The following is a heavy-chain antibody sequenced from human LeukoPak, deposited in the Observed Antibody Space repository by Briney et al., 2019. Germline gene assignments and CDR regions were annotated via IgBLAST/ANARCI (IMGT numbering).Heavy chain of an antibody. CDR3: AGRLTLGRSGYPFFDY. Sequence: SETLSLTCTVSGGSISRSSYYWGWIRQPPGKGLEWIACISYSGSTKYNPSLKSRVTISVDTSKNQFSLKLSSVTAADTAVYYWAGRLTLGRSGYPFFDYWGQGTLVTVSS. D-gene: IGHD3-3*01. J-gene: IGHJ4*02. CDR1: GGSISRSSYY. CDR2: ISYSGST. V-gene: IGHV4-61*05.